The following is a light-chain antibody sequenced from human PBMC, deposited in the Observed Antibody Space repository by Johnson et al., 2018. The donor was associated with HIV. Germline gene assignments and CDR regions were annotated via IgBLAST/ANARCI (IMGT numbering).Light chain of an antibody. Sequence: HSVLTQPPSVSAAPGQKVTISCSGSSSNIGNNYVSWYQQLPGTAPKLLIYDNNKRPSGIPDRFSGSKSGTSATLGITGLQTGDEVDYYCGTWDSSLSSYVFGTATKITVL. CDR3: GTWDSSLSSYV. J-gene: IGLJ1*01. V-gene: IGLV1-51*01. CDR2: DNN. CDR1: SSNIGNNY.